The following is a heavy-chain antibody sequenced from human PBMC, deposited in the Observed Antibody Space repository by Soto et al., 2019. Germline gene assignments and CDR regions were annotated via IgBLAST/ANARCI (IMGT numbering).Heavy chain of an antibody. J-gene: IGHJ4*02. V-gene: IGHV4-30-2*01. CDR3: ARENNVLPGGYFDY. CDR2: ITHSGST. CDR1: GGSIASGGYS. D-gene: IGHD3-10*01. Sequence: QLQLQESGSGLVKPSQTLSLTCAVSGGSIASGGYSWGWIRQPPGKGLEWIGYITHSGSTYYNPSLKSRVTISVDRSKNQFSLKLSSVTAADTAVYYCARENNVLPGGYFDYWGQGTLVTVSS.